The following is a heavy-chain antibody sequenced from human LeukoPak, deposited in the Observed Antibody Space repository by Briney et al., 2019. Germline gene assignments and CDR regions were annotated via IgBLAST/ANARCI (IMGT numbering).Heavy chain of an antibody. CDR3: ARDLDLGDY. Sequence: GGSLRLSCAASGFTFSSYAMSWVRQAPGKGLEWVSYISSSSSTIYYADSVKGRFTISRDNAKNSLYLQMNSLRAEDTAVYYCARDLDLGDYWGQGTLVTVSS. V-gene: IGHV3-48*01. CDR1: GFTFSSYA. J-gene: IGHJ4*02. CDR2: ISSSSSTI. D-gene: IGHD3-16*01.